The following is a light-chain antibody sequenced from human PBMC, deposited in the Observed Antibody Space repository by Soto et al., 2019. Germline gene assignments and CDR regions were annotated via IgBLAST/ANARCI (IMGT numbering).Light chain of an antibody. V-gene: IGLV2-11*01. CDR3: CSYAGSYAVV. Sequence: QSVLTQPRSVSGTPGQSVTISCTGTSSDVGGYNYVSWYQQHPGKAPKLIISDVSKRPSGVPDRLSGSKSANTASLTISGRQAEDEAHYYCCSYAGSYAVVFGSGTKVTVL. J-gene: IGLJ1*01. CDR1: SSDVGGYNY. CDR2: DVS.